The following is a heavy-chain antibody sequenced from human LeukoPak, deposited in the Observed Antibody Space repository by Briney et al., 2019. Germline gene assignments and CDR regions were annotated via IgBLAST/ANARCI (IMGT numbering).Heavy chain of an antibody. CDR2: IYYSGSP. V-gene: IGHV4-39*01. J-gene: IGHJ4*02. Sequence: SDTLSLTCTVSGGSLSSSSYYWVWMREPPGKGLEGFGSIYYSGSPYHNPSLKSRVTICIDTSEEQFSLERSSVTAADTAVYYCARHQDTYCGGDSYTATFDYWGQGTLVTVSS. D-gene: IGHD2-21*02. CDR1: GGSLSSSSYY. CDR3: ARHQDTYCGGDSYTATFDY.